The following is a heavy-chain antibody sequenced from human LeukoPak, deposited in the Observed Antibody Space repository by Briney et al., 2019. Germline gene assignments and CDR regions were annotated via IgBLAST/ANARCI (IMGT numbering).Heavy chain of an antibody. J-gene: IGHJ4*02. CDR1: GGTFSSYA. Sequence: SVKVSCKASGGTFSSYAISWVRQAPGQGLDWMGRIIPILGLPNYAQKFQGRVTITADKSTSTAYMELSSLRSEDTAVYYCARDRVYSGSYCDYWGQGTLVTVSS. D-gene: IGHD1-26*01. CDR2: IIPILGLP. V-gene: IGHV1-69*04. CDR3: ARDRVYSGSYCDY.